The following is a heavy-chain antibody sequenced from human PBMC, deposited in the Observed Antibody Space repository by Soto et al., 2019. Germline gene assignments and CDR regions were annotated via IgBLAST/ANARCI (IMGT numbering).Heavy chain of an antibody. J-gene: IGHJ4*02. CDR1: GYTFTSYG. D-gene: IGHD2-2*01. V-gene: IGHV1-18*01. CDR3: ARALVVPAASSGY. Sequence: ASVKVSCKASGYTFTSYGISWVRQAPGQGLEWMGWISAYNGNTKYSQKFQGRVTITRDTSASTAYMELSSLRSEDTAVYYCARALVVPAASSGYWGQGTLVTVSS. CDR2: ISAYNGNT.